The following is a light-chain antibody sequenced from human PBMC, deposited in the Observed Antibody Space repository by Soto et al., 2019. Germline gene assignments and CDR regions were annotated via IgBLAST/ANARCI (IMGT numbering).Light chain of an antibody. CDR2: GAS. V-gene: IGKV3-20*01. J-gene: IGKJ1*01. CDR3: QQYGRSSWT. CDR1: QSVSGSF. Sequence: ELVLTQSPGTLSLSPGEAVTLSCRASQSVSGSFLAWYQQKPGQAPRLLIYGASRRATGIPDRFSGSGSGTDFTLTISRLEPEDFAVYYCQQYGRSSWTFGQGTKVEIK.